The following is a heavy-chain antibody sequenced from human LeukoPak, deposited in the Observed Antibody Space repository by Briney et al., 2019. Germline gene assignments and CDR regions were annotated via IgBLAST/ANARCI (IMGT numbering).Heavy chain of an antibody. V-gene: IGHV4-39*01. Sequence: SPSLSLACTVSGGSISSSSYYWGWIRQPPGKGLEWIGSIDFRGSTYYNPSVKSRVTISVDTSKYQFSLKQSSLTAADTAVYSCARLDGYCSGGSCYSVSFVDPWGQGTLVTVSS. D-gene: IGHD2-15*01. CDR3: ARLDGYCSGGSCYSVSFVDP. CDR2: IDFRGST. J-gene: IGHJ5*02. CDR1: GGSISSSSYY.